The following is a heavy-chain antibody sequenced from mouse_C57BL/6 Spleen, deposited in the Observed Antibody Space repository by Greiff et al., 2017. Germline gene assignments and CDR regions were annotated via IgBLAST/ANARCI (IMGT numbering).Heavy chain of an antibody. J-gene: IGHJ1*03. CDR3: ARRRDQGYFDV. CDR1: GFTFSSYG. Sequence: VQLKQSGGDLVKPGGSLKLSCAASGFTFSSYGMSWVRQTPDKRQGWVATISRGGSYTYSPDSVKGRFNISRDKAKNTLYLQMSRLKSEDTAMYYCARRRDQGYFDVWGTGTTVTVSS. CDR2: ISRGGSYT. V-gene: IGHV5-6*01.